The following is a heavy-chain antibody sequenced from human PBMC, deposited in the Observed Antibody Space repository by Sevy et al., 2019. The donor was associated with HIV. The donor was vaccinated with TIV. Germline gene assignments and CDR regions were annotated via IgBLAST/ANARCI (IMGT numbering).Heavy chain of an antibody. V-gene: IGHV3-15*01. J-gene: IGHJ4*02. Sequence: GGSLRLSCAASGFTFSNAWMSWVRQAPGKGLEWVGRIKSKTDGGTTDYAAPVKGRFTISRDDSKNTLYLQMNSLKTEDTAVYYCTTDTYYDFWSGYYIGEGWGQGTLVTVSS. D-gene: IGHD3-3*01. CDR2: IKSKTDGGTT. CDR3: TTDTYYDFWSGYYIGEG. CDR1: GFTFSNAW.